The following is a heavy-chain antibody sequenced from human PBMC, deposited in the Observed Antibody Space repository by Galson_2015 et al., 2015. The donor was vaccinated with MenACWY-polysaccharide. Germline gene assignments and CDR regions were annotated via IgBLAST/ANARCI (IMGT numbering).Heavy chain of an antibody. Sequence: SLRLSCAASGFTFSSYAMSWVRQAPGKGLEWVSAISGSGGSTYYADSVKGRFTISRDNSKNTLYLQMNSLRAEDTAVYYCAKDLGPTHNCSGGSCYSAYYYYGMDVWGQGTTVTVSS. J-gene: IGHJ6*02. V-gene: IGHV3-23*01. CDR3: AKDLGPTHNCSGGSCYSAYYYYGMDV. CDR2: ISGSGGST. CDR1: GFTFSSYA. D-gene: IGHD2-15*01.